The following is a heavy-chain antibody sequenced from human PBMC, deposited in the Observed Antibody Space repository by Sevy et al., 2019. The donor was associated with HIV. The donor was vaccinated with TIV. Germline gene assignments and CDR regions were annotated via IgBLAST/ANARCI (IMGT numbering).Heavy chain of an antibody. CDR3: ERTGPRVYYYDGSGSDH. CDR1: GFTFSSYS. D-gene: IGHD3-22*01. Sequence: GGSLRLSCAASGFTFSSYSMNWVRQAPGKGLEWVSYISSSSSTIYYADSVKGRFTISRDNAKNSLYLQMNSLRAEDADVYYCERTGPRVYYYDGSGSDHWGQGTLVTVSS. CDR2: ISSSSSTI. J-gene: IGHJ5*02. V-gene: IGHV3-48*01.